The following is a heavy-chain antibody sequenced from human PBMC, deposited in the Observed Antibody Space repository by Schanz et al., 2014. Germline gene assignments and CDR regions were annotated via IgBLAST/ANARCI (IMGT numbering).Heavy chain of an antibody. D-gene: IGHD5-12*01. Sequence: LVVESGGGLVQPGGSLRLSCAASGFTFRNNWMHWFRQGPGKGLSWVARIDGEGSDTRYADSVKGRFIISRDSSKNTLFLQMNSLRAEDTAVYFCARDGGRDGYNLAFDVWGQGTLVTVSS. CDR2: IDGEGSDT. CDR1: GFTFRNNW. V-gene: IGHV3-74*01. J-gene: IGHJ3*01. CDR3: ARDGGRDGYNLAFDV.